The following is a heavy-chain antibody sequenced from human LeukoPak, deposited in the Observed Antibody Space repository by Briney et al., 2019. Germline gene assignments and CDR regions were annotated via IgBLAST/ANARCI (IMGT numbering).Heavy chain of an antibody. CDR3: ARGEGTTASNYYYYGMDV. CDR1: GYTFTSYY. D-gene: IGHD4-17*01. CDR2: ISAYNGNT. V-gene: IGHV1-18*04. Sequence: GASVKVSCKASGYTFTSYYMHWVRQAPGQGLEWMGWISAYNGNTNYAQKLQGRVTMTTDTSTSTAYMELRSLRSDDTAVYYCARGEGTTASNYYYYGMDVWGQGTTVTVSS. J-gene: IGHJ6*02.